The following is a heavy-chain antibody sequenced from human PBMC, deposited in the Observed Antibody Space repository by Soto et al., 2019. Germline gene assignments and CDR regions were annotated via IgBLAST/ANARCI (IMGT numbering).Heavy chain of an antibody. CDR1: GGSISSGGYY. CDR3: ARDRWTTVTQQYYYYGMDV. Sequence: SETLSLTCTVSGGSISSGGYYWSWIRQHPGKGLEWIGYIYYSGSTYYNPSLKSRVTISVDTSKNQFSLKLSSVTAADTAVYYCARDRWTTVTQQYYYYGMDVWGQGTTVTVSS. V-gene: IGHV4-31*03. CDR2: IYYSGST. D-gene: IGHD4-17*01. J-gene: IGHJ6*02.